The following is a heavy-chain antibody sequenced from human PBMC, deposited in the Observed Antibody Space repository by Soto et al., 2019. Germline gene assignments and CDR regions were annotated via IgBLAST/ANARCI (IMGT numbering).Heavy chain of an antibody. CDR3: ARVRRWSSGWYGKNDAFDI. CDR2: IIPIFGTA. Sequence: QVQLVQSGAEVKKPGSSVKVSCKASGGTFSSYAISWVRQAPGQGLEWMGGIIPIFGTANYAQKCQGRVTITADKSTSTAYMELSSLRSEDTAVYYWARVRRWSSGWYGKNDAFDIWGQGTMVTVSS. J-gene: IGHJ3*02. CDR1: GGTFSSYA. D-gene: IGHD6-19*01. V-gene: IGHV1-69*06.